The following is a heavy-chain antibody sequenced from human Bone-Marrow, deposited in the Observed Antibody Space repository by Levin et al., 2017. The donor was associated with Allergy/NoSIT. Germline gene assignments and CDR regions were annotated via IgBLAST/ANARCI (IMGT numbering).Heavy chain of an antibody. Sequence: GGSLRLSCTVSGLTFYNAWMSWVRRVPGKGLEWIGRIKSTTDGGTTDYVAPVKGRFTISRDDSKNTLYLQMNSLKTEDTAIYHCTTRPPPYLDSTMVNLDFWGQGTPVTVSS. CDR2: IKSTTDGGTT. J-gene: IGHJ4*02. CDR3: TTRPPPYLDSTMVNLDF. CDR1: GLTFYNAW. D-gene: IGHD5-18*01. V-gene: IGHV3-15*01.